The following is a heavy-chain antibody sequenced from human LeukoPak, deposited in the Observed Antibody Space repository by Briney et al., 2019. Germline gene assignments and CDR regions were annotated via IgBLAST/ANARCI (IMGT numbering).Heavy chain of an antibody. CDR3: SRGSGISYGGIDY. Sequence: ASVKVSCKASGYTFTGYYLHWVRQAPGQGLEWMGWIHPKSGDTKYAQKFLGRVTLTMDTSTTIVYMELKWLTSDDTAVYYCSRGSGISYGGIDYWGQGTLVTVSS. D-gene: IGHD5-18*01. CDR1: GYTFTGYY. V-gene: IGHV1-2*02. CDR2: IHPKSGDT. J-gene: IGHJ4*02.